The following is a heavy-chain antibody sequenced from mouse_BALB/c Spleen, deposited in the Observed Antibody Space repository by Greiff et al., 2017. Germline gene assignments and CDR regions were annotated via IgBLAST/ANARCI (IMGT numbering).Heavy chain of an antibody. D-gene: IGHD1-1*02. CDR1: GYSFTSYW. CDR3: ARGGLWPGFAY. J-gene: IGHJ3*01. CDR2: IDPSDSET. Sequence: QVQLQQSGPQLVRPGASVKISCKASGYSFTSYWMHWVKQRPGQGLEWIGMIDPSDSETRLNQKFKDKATLTVDKSSSTAYMQLSSPTSEDSAVYYCARGGLWPGFAYWGQGTLVTVSA. V-gene: IGHV1S126*01.